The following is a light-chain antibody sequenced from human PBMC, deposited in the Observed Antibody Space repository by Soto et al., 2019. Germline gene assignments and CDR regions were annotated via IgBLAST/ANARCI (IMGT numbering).Light chain of an antibody. V-gene: IGKV1-5*03. CDR3: QQYNSYSWT. Sequence: DIPMTQSPSTLASSVGDRVTITCRASQSISSWLAWYQQKPGKAPKLLSYKASSLESGVPSRFSGSGSGTKFTLTISSLEPDDFANYYCQQYNSYSWTFGQGTKVEIK. CDR2: KAS. CDR1: QSISSW. J-gene: IGKJ1*01.